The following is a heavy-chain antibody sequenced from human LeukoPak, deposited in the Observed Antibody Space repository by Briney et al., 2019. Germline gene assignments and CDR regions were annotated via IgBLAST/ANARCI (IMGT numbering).Heavy chain of an antibody. Sequence: HPGGSLRLSCAASGFTFSSYAMHWVRQAPGKGLEWVAVISYDGSNKYYADSVKGRFTISRDNSKNTLYLQMNSLRAEDTAVYYCARGDGGNRSPFDPWGQGTLVTVSS. V-gene: IGHV3-30-3*01. D-gene: IGHD1-14*01. CDR1: GFTFSSYA. CDR2: ISYDGSNK. J-gene: IGHJ5*02. CDR3: ARGDGGNRSPFDP.